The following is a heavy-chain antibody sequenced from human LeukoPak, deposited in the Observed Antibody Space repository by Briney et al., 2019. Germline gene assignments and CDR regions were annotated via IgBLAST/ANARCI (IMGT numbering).Heavy chain of an antibody. CDR3: ARGVPTGIDYFDY. CDR1: GFTFSSYS. Sequence: GGSLRLSCAASGFTFSSYSMNWVRQAPGKGLEWVSYISSSSSYIYYADSVKGRFTISRDNAKNSLYLQMNSLRAEDTAVYYCARGVPTGIDYFDYWGQGTLVTVSS. J-gene: IGHJ4*02. D-gene: IGHD1-1*01. CDR2: ISSSSSYI. V-gene: IGHV3-21*05.